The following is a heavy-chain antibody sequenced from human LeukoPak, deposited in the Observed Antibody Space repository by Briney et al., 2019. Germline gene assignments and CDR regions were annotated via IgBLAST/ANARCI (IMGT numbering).Heavy chain of an antibody. J-gene: IGHJ5*02. D-gene: IGHD6-19*01. CDR2: IYYSGTT. Sequence: SETLSLTCTVSGGSISSYYWSWIRQPPGKGLEWIGYIYYSGTTNYNPSLKSRVTISVDTSKNQFSLNLSSVTAADTAVYYCARHGEISGWYVRWFDPWGQGTLVTVSS. V-gene: IGHV4-59*08. CDR1: GGSISSYY. CDR3: ARHGEISGWYVRWFDP.